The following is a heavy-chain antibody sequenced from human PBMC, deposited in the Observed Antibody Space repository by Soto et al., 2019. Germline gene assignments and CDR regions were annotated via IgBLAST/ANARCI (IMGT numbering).Heavy chain of an antibody. CDR3: VREDFGVYASWFDS. CDR1: GHTFTTYS. J-gene: IGHJ5*01. V-gene: IGHV1-18*04. CDR2: ISPYNGNT. D-gene: IGHD2-2*01. Sequence: XSVKVSCKASGHTFTTYSIHLVRQAPGQGLEWMGWISPYNGNTNYAQKFQGRVTMTTDTSTSTAYMELRSLKSDDTAVYYCVREDFGVYASWFDSWGQGTLVTVSS.